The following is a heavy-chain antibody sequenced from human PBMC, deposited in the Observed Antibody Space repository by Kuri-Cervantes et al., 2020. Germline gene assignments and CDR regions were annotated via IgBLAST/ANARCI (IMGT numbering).Heavy chain of an antibody. Sequence: GGSLRLSCAASGFTFSDYYMSWIRQAPGKGLEWVSYISSSGSTIYYADSVKDRFIISRDNARNSLYLQMNSLRADDTAVYYCARGYCSGGTCYGGGFDYWGQRTLVTVSS. CDR1: GFTFSDYY. D-gene: IGHD2-15*01. CDR3: ARGYCSGGTCYGGGFDY. V-gene: IGHV3-11*04. CDR2: ISSSGSTI. J-gene: IGHJ4*02.